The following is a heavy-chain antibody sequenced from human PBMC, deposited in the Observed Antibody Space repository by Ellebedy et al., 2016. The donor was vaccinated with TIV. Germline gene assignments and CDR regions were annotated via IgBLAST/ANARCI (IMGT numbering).Heavy chain of an antibody. J-gene: IGHJ6*02. CDR1: GFTFSNHW. CDR2: VNHDGSNT. Sequence: GESLKISXAASGFTFSNHWMFWVRQAPGMGLVWVSRVNHDGSNTLYADSVKGRFTISRDNAKNTLYLQMNSLRADDTAVYYCARDAGQWLVHYSSGMDVWGQGTTVTVSS. D-gene: IGHD6-19*01. V-gene: IGHV3-74*01. CDR3: ARDAGQWLVHYSSGMDV.